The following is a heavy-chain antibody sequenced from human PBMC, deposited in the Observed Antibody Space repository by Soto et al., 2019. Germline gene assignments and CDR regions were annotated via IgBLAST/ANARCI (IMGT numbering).Heavy chain of an antibody. CDR3: AGRNGYYSGIDY. CDR2: VNHSGGI. V-gene: IGHV4-34*02. D-gene: IGHD3-22*01. CDR1: GGSFSGYY. Sequence: QVQLQQWGAGLLKPSETLSLTCVVYGGSFSGYYWSWIRQPPGKGLEWFGEVNHSGGIDYNPSLKSRVTISVDTSKNQFSLKPSSVTAADTAVYYCAGRNGYYSGIDYWGQGTLVTVSS. J-gene: IGHJ4*02.